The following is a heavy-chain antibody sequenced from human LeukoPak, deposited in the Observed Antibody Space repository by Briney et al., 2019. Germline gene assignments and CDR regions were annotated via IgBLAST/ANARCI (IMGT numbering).Heavy chain of an antibody. J-gene: IGHJ5*02. CDR1: GGSISSGSYY. V-gene: IGHV4-61*02. D-gene: IGHD2-2*01. Sequence: SETLSLTCTVSGGSISSGSYYWSWIRQPAGKGLEWIERIYTSGSTNYNPSLKSRVTISVDTSKNQFSLKLSSVTAADTAVYYCARDGGSCSSTSCYQWFDPWGQGTLVTVSS. CDR2: IYTSGST. CDR3: ARDGGSCSSTSCYQWFDP.